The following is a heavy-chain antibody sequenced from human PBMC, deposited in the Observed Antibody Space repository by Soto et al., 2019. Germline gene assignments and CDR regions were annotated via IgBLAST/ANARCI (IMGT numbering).Heavy chain of an antibody. D-gene: IGHD5-12*01. CDR3: ARGTVDIVATMTPYYFDY. J-gene: IGHJ4*02. Sequence: GASVKVSCKASGGTFSSYAISWVRQAPGQGLEWMGGIIPIFGTANYAQKFQGRVTITADESTSTAYMELSSLRSEDTAVYYCARGTVDIVATMTPYYFDYWGQGTLVTVSS. CDR1: GGTFSSYA. CDR2: IIPIFGTA. V-gene: IGHV1-69*13.